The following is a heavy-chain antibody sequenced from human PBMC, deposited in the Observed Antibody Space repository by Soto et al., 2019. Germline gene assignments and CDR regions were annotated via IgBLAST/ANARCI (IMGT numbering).Heavy chain of an antibody. D-gene: IGHD1-1*01. CDR2: IMPVFPTP. CDR1: GGTFSTSA. J-gene: IGHJ6*02. Sequence: QVQLVQSGAEVKKPGSSVKVSCKASGGTFSTSAISWVRQAPGQGLEWVGGIMPVFPTPDYAQNFQGRVTRAEDESATTADLELTSLGADATAVYSCARDKDRLQLGGNYYYIFVVWGQGTAITVSS. V-gene: IGHV1-69*12. CDR3: ARDKDRLQLGGNYYYIFVV.